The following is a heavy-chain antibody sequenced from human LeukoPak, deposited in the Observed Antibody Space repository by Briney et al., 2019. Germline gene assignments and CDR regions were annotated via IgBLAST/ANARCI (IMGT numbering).Heavy chain of an antibody. CDR3: ARDLKGAGVSGVFDY. Sequence: GGSLRLSCAASGFTFSSYAMHWVRQAPGKGLEWVAVISYDGSNKYYADSVKGRFTISRDNSKNTLYLQMNSLRAEDTAVYYCARDLKGAGVSGVFDYWGQGTLVTVSS. J-gene: IGHJ4*02. V-gene: IGHV3-30-3*01. CDR1: GFTFSSYA. CDR2: ISYDGSNK. D-gene: IGHD2-15*01.